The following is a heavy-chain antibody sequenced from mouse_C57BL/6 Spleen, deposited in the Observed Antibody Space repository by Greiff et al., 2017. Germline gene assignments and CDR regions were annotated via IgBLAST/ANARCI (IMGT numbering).Heavy chain of an antibody. D-gene: IGHD2-4*01. CDR1: GFTFSSYA. V-gene: IGHV5-9-1*02. CDR3: TRDRGVYYDYDGYFDV. CDR2: ISSGGDYI. Sequence: EVQGVESGEGLVKPGGSLKLSCAASGFTFSSYAMSWVRQTPEKRLEWVAYISSGGDYIYYADTVKGRFTISRANARNTLYLQMSSLKSEDTAMYYCTRDRGVYYDYDGYFDVWGTGTTVTVSS. J-gene: IGHJ1*03.